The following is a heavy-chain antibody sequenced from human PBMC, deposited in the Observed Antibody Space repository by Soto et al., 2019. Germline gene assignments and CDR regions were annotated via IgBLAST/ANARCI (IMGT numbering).Heavy chain of an antibody. CDR2: IFSSDSSA. D-gene: IGHD2-2*01. V-gene: IGHV5-51*01. CDR1: GFTFSSYS. J-gene: IGHJ4*02. CDR3: GTWRGSSWFDY. Sequence: GESLKISCKASGFTFSSYSLGWVRHMPGKGLQWMGNIFSSDSSAKYSPSFVRQVTISVDRSINTAYLQWSSLKASDTAIYYCGTWRGSSWFDYWGPGTLVTVSS.